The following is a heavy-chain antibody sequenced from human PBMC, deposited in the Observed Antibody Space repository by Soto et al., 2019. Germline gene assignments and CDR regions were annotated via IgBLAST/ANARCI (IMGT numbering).Heavy chain of an antibody. CDR2: IYYSGST. D-gene: IGHD3-9*01. J-gene: IGHJ6*02. CDR3: ARVCRYDILTGQIAGANYYYYYGMDV. V-gene: IGHV4-39*01. CDR1: GGSISSSSYY. Sequence: KTSETLSLTCTVSGGSISSSSYYWGWIRQPPGKGLEWIGSIYYSGSTYYNPSLKSRVTISVDTSKNQFSLKLSSVTAADTAVYYCARVCRYDILTGQIAGANYYYYYGMDVWGQGTTVTVSS.